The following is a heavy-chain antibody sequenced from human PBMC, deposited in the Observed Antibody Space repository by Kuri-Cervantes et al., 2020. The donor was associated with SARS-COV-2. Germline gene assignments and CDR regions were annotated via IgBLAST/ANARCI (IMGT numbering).Heavy chain of an antibody. CDR2: INPSGGST. CDR3: ARDRLSIVGATSFAFDI. J-gene: IGHJ3*02. D-gene: IGHD1-26*01. V-gene: IGHV1-46*01. CDR1: GYTFTSYG. Sequence: ASVKVSCKASGYTFTSYGISWVRQAPGQGLEWMGIINPSGGSTSYAQKFQGRVTMTRDTSTSTVYMELSSLRSEDTAVYYCARDRLSIVGATSFAFDIWGQGKMVTVSS.